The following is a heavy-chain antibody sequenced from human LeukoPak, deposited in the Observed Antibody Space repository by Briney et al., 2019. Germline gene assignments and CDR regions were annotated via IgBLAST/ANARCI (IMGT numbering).Heavy chain of an antibody. Sequence: GGSLRLSCAASGFTFSSYSMNWVRQAPGKGLEWVSYISSSSSTIYYADSVKGRFTISRDNAKNSLYLQMNSLRAEDTAVYYCAKISQASRGLIWGQGTMVTVSS. J-gene: IGHJ3*02. CDR2: ISSSSSTI. V-gene: IGHV3-48*01. CDR1: GFTFSSYS. CDR3: AKISQASRGLI.